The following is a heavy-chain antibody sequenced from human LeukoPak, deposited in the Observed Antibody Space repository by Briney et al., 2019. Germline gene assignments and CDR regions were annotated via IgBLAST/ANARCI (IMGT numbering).Heavy chain of an antibody. D-gene: IGHD3-3*01. CDR2: FDPEDGET. J-gene: IGHJ3*02. CDR3: AGYDFWSGYYNNAFDI. Sequence: ASVKVSCKVSGYTLTELSMHWVRQAPGKGLEWMGGFDPEDGETIYAQKFQGRVTITADESTSTAYMELSSLRSEDTAVYYCAGYDFWSGYYNNAFDIWGQGTMVTVSS. V-gene: IGHV1-24*01. CDR1: GYTLTELS.